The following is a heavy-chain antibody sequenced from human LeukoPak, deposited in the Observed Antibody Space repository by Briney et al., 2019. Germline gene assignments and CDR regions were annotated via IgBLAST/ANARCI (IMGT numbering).Heavy chain of an antibody. D-gene: IGHD3-9*01. CDR3: ARETGGLRYFDWLYYMDV. CDR1: GVSISSGSYY. Sequence: SETLSLTCTVSGVSISSGSYYWSWIRQPAGKGLEWIGRIYTSGSTNYNPSLKSRVTISVDTSKNQFSLKLSSVTAADTAVYYCARETGGLRYFDWLYYMDVWGKGTTVTISS. V-gene: IGHV4-61*02. J-gene: IGHJ6*03. CDR2: IYTSGST.